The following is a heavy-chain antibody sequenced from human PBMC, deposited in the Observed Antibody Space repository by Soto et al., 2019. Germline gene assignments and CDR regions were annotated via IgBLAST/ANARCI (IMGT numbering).Heavy chain of an antibody. V-gene: IGHV4-59*04. D-gene: IGHD6-13*01. Sequence: SETLSLTCTVSGGSISSYYWSWIRQPPGKGLEWIGYIYYSGSTYYNPSLKSRVTISVDTSKNQFSLKLSPVTAADTAVYYCARHLAAAGPGPIDYWGQGTLVTVSS. CDR3: ARHLAAAGPGPIDY. CDR1: GGSISSYY. J-gene: IGHJ4*02. CDR2: IYYSGST.